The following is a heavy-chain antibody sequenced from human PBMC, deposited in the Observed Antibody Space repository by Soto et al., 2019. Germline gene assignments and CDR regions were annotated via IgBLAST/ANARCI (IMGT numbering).Heavy chain of an antibody. CDR2: TNEDGSAK. J-gene: IGHJ3*02. D-gene: IGHD6-25*01. CDR3: GRGRQHAIDI. CDR1: GFTFSSSW. Sequence: VQVVESGGDLVQPGGSLRLSCAASGFTFSSSWMNWVRQAPGKGLEWVANTNEDGSAKYHVDSVKGRFTISRDNAKNSLYLHMNNLRGEDTAVYYCGRGRQHAIDIWGQGTMVTVSS. V-gene: IGHV3-7*04.